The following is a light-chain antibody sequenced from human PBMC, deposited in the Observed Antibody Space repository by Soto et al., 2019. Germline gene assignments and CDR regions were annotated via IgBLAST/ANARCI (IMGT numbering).Light chain of an antibody. CDR1: SSNIGSNT. Sequence: QAVVTQPPSASGTPGQRVTISCSGSSSNIGSNTVNWYQQLPGTAPKVLIYSDIQRPSGVPGRFSGSKSGTSASLAISGLQSDDEADYYCSAWDDSLNGPGFGGGTQLTVL. CDR3: SAWDDSLNGPG. V-gene: IGLV1-44*01. J-gene: IGLJ2*01. CDR2: SDI.